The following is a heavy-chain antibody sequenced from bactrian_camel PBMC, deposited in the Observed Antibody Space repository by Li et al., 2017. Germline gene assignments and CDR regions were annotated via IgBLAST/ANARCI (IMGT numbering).Heavy chain of an antibody. D-gene: IGHD5*01. CDR3: AARLYLSRDYEY. Sequence: QVQLVESGGGSVQAGGALRLSCNASGYTFRSECMGWFRQVAGKEREPVAIFDSDGSTRYADFVKGRFTVSRDHAEKALYLQMNSLRPEDSAMYYCAARLYLSRDYEYWGQGTQVTVS. CDR2: FDSDGST. CDR1: GYTFRSEC. V-gene: IGHV3S55*01. J-gene: IGHJ4*01.